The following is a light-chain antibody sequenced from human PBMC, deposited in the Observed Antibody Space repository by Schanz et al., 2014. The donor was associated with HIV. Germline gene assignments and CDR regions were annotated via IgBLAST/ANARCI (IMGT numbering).Light chain of an antibody. Sequence: QSVLTQAPSASGAPGQSVTISCTGSRSNIGAGYDVHWYQHLPGSAPKLLISGNNNRPSGVPDRFSGSKSGSSASLDISGLQAEDEADFFCQSFDSSLSGSVFGTGTKLTVL. J-gene: IGLJ1*01. V-gene: IGLV1-40*01. CDR1: RSNIGAGYD. CDR2: GNN. CDR3: QSFDSSLSGSV.